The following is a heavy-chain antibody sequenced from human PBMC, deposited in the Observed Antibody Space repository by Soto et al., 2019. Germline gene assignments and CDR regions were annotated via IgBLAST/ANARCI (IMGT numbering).Heavy chain of an antibody. CDR1: GFTFSDYP. D-gene: IGHD3-10*01. J-gene: IGHJ3*01. CDR3: AKEIAGVPRAFDV. CDR2: LNGGSAGT. V-gene: IGHV3-23*01. Sequence: EVRLLESGGDLVQPGGSLRLSCTASGFTFSDYPMDWVRQAPGRGLEWVSVLNGGSAGTYSAESVKGRFTTWRDNSKNTLYLQMNSLRVEDTALYYCAKEIAGVPRAFDVWGQGAMVTVSS.